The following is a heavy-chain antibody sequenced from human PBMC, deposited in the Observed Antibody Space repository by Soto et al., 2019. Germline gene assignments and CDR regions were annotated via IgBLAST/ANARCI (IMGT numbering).Heavy chain of an antibody. J-gene: IGHJ4*02. CDR2: IHYNGNT. V-gene: IGHV4-59*01. Sequence: ECLCLTGTVSSGSISAYSWSWVRQPPGKGLEWIGNIHYNGNTKYNPSLKSRVTMSLDTSKNQFSLRLISVTAADTAKYFCAREGNLGRWLQPLDFWGQGTLVTVSS. CDR3: AREGNLGRWLQPLDF. CDR1: SGSISAYS. D-gene: IGHD5-12*01.